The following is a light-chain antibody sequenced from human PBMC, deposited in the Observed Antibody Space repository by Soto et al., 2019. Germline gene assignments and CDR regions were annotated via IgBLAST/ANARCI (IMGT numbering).Light chain of an antibody. Sequence: EIVMTQSPATLSVSPGERATLSCRASQSISSNLAWYQQKLGQAPRLFIFRASSRATGIPARFSGSGSGTEFNMTISSLQSEDFAVYYCQQYNNWPPATFGGGTKVEIK. J-gene: IGKJ4*01. CDR3: QQYNNWPPAT. CDR1: QSISSN. CDR2: RAS. V-gene: IGKV3-15*01.